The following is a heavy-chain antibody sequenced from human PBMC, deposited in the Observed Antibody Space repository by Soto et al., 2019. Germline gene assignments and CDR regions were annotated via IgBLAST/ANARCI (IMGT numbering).Heavy chain of an antibody. D-gene: IGHD3-22*01. CDR3: ASDHSGFSYDYKAV. J-gene: IGHJ6*03. CDR1: GGCISSGH. V-gene: IGHV4-59*01. CDR2: IYYSGST. Sequence: SETLSLTCTVSGGCISSGHWSWIRQAPGKGLEWIGYIYYSGSTNYNPSLKSRVTISVDTSKNQFSLRLSSVTAADTAVYYCASDHSGFSYDYKAVWARRTPDTVSS.